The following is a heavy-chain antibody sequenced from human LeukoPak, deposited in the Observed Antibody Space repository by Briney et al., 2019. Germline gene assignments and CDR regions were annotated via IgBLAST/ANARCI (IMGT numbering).Heavy chain of an antibody. Sequence: PGGSVSPSCAASGFTLNSYWTQWVRQAPGKARVWVARLSPDGSSSNSADSVKGRFTISRDNAKKTLYLQIESLRDDGTAVYYCTRMSREAPGLPDLWGQGTLVTVSS. CDR1: GFTLNSYW. CDR3: TRMSREAPGLPDL. D-gene: IGHD5-24*01. CDR2: LSPDGSSS. J-gene: IGHJ5*02. V-gene: IGHV3-74*01.